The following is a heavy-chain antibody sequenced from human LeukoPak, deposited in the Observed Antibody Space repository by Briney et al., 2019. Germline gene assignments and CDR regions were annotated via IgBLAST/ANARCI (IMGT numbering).Heavy chain of an antibody. CDR2: IIPIFGIA. Sequence: GSSVKVSCKASGGTFSSYAISWVRQAPGQGLEWMGRIIPIFGIANYAQKFQGRVTITADKSTSTAYMELSSLRSEDTAVYYCARDAAIAAAGGVHFDYWGQGTLVTVSS. D-gene: IGHD6-13*01. J-gene: IGHJ4*02. CDR3: ARDAAIAAAGGVHFDY. CDR1: GGTFSSYA. V-gene: IGHV1-69*04.